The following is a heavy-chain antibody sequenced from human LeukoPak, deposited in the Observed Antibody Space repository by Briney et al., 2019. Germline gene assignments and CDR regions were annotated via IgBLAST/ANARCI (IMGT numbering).Heavy chain of an antibody. Sequence: GASVKVSCKASGYTFTGYYLHWVRQAPAQGLEWMGWINPSSGATNYAQKFQGRVTMTRDTSITTSYMELSRLRSDDTAVYYCARGRGSGWYPSDYWGQGTLVTVSS. CDR1: GYTFTGYY. CDR3: ARGRGSGWYPSDY. D-gene: IGHD6-19*01. CDR2: INPSSGAT. V-gene: IGHV1-2*02. J-gene: IGHJ4*02.